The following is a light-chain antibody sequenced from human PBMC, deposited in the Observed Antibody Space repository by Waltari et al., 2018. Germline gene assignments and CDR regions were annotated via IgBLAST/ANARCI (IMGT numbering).Light chain of an antibody. CDR3: QQRSNWPRT. V-gene: IGKV3-11*01. CDR2: DAS. CDR1: QSVSSY. J-gene: IGKJ1*01. Sequence: EIVLTPSPATLSLSPGERATLSCRASQSVSSYLAWYQQKPGQAPRLLIYDASNRATGIPARFSGSGSGTDFTLTISSLEPEDFAVYYCQQRSNWPRTFGQGNKVEIK.